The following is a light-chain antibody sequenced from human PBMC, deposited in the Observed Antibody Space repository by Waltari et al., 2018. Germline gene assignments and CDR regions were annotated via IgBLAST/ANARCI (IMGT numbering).Light chain of an antibody. CDR1: QSVSTY. CDR3: QHYVRLPAT. Sequence: EIVLTQSLGTLSLSPGEGATLSCRASQSVSTYLAWYQQKPGQAPRLLIYGSSSRATGIPDRFSGSGSGTDFSLTISRLGPEDFAVYYCQHYVRLPATFGQGTKVEIK. CDR2: GSS. V-gene: IGKV3-20*01. J-gene: IGKJ1*01.